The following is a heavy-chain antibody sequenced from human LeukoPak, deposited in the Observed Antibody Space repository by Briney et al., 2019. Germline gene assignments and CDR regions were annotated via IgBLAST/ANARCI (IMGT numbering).Heavy chain of an antibody. V-gene: IGHV4-59*01. CDR1: GGSISSYY. Sequence: SETLSLTCTVSGGSISSYYWSWIRQPPGKGLEWIGYIYYSGSTNYNPSLKSRVTISVDTSKNQFSLKLSSATAADTAVYYCARDNGDYDSAFFDYWGQGTLVTVSS. J-gene: IGHJ4*02. CDR3: ARDNGDYDSAFFDY. CDR2: IYYSGST. D-gene: IGHD4-17*01.